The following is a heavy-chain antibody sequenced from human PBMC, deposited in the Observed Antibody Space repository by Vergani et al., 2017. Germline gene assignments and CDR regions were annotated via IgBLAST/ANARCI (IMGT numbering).Heavy chain of an antibody. D-gene: IGHD6-13*01. CDR3: ARDVSSSWAGLYYMDV. Sequence: QVQLQESGPGLVKPSETLSLTCTVSGGSISSYYWSWIRQPPGKGLEWIGYIYYSGSTNYNPSLKSRVTISVDTSKNQFSLKLSSVTAADTAVYYCARDVSSSWAGLYYMDVWGKGTTVTVSS. V-gene: IGHV4-59*01. J-gene: IGHJ6*03. CDR1: GGSISSYY. CDR2: IYYSGST.